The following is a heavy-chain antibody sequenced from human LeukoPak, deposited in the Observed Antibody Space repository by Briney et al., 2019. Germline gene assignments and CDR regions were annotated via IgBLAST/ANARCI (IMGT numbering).Heavy chain of an antibody. CDR2: ISGSGGST. J-gene: IGHJ4*02. V-gene: IGHV3-23*01. CDR1: GFTFSSYA. CDR3: AKDNKVVPAATPDY. D-gene: IGHD2-2*02. Sequence: GGSLRLSCAASGFTFSSYAMSWVRQAPGKGLEWVSAISGSGGSTYYADSVKGRFTISRDNSKNTLYLQMTSLRAEDTAVYYCAKDNKVVPAATPDYWGQGTLVTVSS.